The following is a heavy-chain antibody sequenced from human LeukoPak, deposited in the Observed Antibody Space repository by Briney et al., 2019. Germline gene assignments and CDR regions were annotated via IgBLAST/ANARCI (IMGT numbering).Heavy chain of an antibody. D-gene: IGHD3-3*01. J-gene: IGHJ4*02. V-gene: IGHV1-46*01. CDR3: ARDLSTFWSGYYSSCYFDY. CDR1: GYTFTSYY. Sequence: ASVKVSCKASGYTFTSYYMHWVRQAPGQGLEWMGIINPSGGSTSYAQKFQGRVTMTRVTSTSTVYMELSSLRSEDTAVYYCARDLSTFWSGYYSSCYFDYWGQGTLVTVSS. CDR2: INPSGGST.